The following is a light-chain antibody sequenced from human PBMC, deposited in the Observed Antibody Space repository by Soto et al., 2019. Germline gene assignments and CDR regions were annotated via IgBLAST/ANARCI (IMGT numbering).Light chain of an antibody. J-gene: IGKJ2*01. V-gene: IGKV3-15*01. CDR1: QSVSRN. CDR3: QQYNNWPPTYT. CDR2: GAS. Sequence: EIVMTQSPATLSVSPGERATLSCRASQSVSRNLAWYQQKPGQAPRLLIYGASTRATGIPARFSGSGSGTEFTLTISSLQSEDFAVYYCQQYNNWPPTYTFGQGNKLEIK.